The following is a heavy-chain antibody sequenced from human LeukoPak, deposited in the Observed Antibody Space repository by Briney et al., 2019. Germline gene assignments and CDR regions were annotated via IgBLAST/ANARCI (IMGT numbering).Heavy chain of an antibody. CDR2: IRRDGSEQ. J-gene: IGHJ6*02. V-gene: IGHV3-7*01. D-gene: IGHD1-26*01. Sequence: QPGGSLRLSCVASGFTFSSHWMNWVRQAPGKGLEWVANIRRDGSEQYYVDSVKGRFTISRDDAKKSLYLQMNSLRAEDTAVYYCARDAGLVGANRDYYGMDVWGHGTTVIVSS. CDR1: GFTFSSHW. CDR3: ARDAGLVGANRDYYGMDV.